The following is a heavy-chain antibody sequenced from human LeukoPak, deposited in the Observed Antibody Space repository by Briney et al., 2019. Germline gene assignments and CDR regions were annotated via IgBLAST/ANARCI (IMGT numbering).Heavy chain of an antibody. V-gene: IGHV3-7*01. CDR3: AKWELYSGFYYIDY. CDR2: IKPDGSLI. Sequence: GGSLRLSCAASGFTFSSYAMTWVRQGPGKGLEWVANIKPDGSLIYYVDSVKGRFTISRDNAKNSLYLQMNSLRAEDTAVYYCAKWELYSGFYYIDYWGQGTLATVSS. J-gene: IGHJ4*02. CDR1: GFTFSSYA. D-gene: IGHD1-26*01.